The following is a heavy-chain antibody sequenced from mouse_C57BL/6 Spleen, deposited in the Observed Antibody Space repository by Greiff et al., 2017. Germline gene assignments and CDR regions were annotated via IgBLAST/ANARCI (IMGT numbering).Heavy chain of an antibody. CDR2: IDPSDSYT. J-gene: IGHJ2*01. Sequence: QVQLKQPGAELVMPGASVKLSCKASGYTFTSYWMHWVKQRPGQGLEWIGEIDPSDSYTNYNQKFKGKSTLTVDKSSSTAYMQLSSLTSEDSAVYYCARSLTSYYFDYWGQGTTLTVSS. CDR3: ARSLTSYYFDY. D-gene: IGHD5-1*01. V-gene: IGHV1-69*01. CDR1: GYTFTSYW.